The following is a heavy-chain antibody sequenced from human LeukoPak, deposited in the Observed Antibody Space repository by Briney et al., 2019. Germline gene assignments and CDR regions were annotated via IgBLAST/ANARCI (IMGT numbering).Heavy chain of an antibody. Sequence: QSGGSLRLSCAASGFPFNNYWMHWVRQAPGKGLVWVSRISNDGSYTNYADSVKGRFTISRDNAKNTVYLQMNSLRAEDTAVFYCVRDLVDPADYWGQGTLVTVSS. CDR3: VRDLVDPADY. J-gene: IGHJ4*02. V-gene: IGHV3-74*01. D-gene: IGHD2-8*02. CDR2: ISNDGSYT. CDR1: GFPFNNYW.